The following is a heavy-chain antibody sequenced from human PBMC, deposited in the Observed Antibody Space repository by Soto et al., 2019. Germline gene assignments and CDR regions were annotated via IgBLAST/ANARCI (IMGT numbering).Heavy chain of an antibody. Sequence: PGGSLRLSCAASGFTFSSYAMFWVRQAPGKGLEWVSAVSGSGDNTYYADTVKGRFTISRDNSKNTVSLQMNSLRAEDTAVYYCAAKVRGQGDDAFDLWGQGTMVTVSS. D-gene: IGHD3-16*01. CDR3: AAKVRGQGDDAFDL. CDR2: VSGSGDNT. J-gene: IGHJ3*01. V-gene: IGHV3-23*01. CDR1: GFTFSSYA.